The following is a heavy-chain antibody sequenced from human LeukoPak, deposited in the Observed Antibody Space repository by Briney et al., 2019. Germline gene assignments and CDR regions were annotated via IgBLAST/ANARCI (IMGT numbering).Heavy chain of an antibody. CDR3: ATSGVLYWIQT. CDR2: IYHTGNT. J-gene: IGHJ5*02. V-gene: IGHV4-38-2*01. Sequence: TSETLSLTCSVSGYSLSDGFYWGWIRQPPGKGLEWIGTIYHTGNTYYNPSLESRITISVDTSKNQFSLKLTSVTATDTAVYYCATSGVLYWIQTWGQGTLVTVS. D-gene: IGHD2-15*01. CDR1: GYSLSDGFY.